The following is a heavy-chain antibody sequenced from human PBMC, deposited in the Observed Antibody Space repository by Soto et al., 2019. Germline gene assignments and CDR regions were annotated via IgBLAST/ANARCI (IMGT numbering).Heavy chain of an antibody. CDR3: ARGKVRGSGSWDY. CDR2: ISTYNGNT. CDR1: GYTFTNFG. V-gene: IGHV1-18*01. Sequence: QVQLVQSGAEVKEPGASVKVSCKASGYTFTNFGINWVRQAPGQGLEWMGWISTYNGNTNYAQKFQGRVNMTTEPSPSTAYMELRSLRSDDTAVYYCARGKVRGSGSWDYWGQGNLVTVSS. J-gene: IGHJ4*02. D-gene: IGHD3-10*01.